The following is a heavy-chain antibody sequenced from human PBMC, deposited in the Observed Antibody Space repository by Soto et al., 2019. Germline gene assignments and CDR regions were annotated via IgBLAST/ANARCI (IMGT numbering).Heavy chain of an antibody. J-gene: IGHJ5*02. CDR1: GGSISSGGYY. CDR2: IYYSGST. CDR3: ARDLTHTPNSAGPFDP. V-gene: IGHV4-31*03. Sequence: SETLSLTCTVSGGSISSGGYYWSWIRQHPGKGLEWIGYIYYSGSTYYNPSLKSRVTISVDTSKNQFSLKLSSVTAADTAVYYCARDLTHTPNSAGPFDPWGQGTLVTVSS. D-gene: IGHD6-19*01.